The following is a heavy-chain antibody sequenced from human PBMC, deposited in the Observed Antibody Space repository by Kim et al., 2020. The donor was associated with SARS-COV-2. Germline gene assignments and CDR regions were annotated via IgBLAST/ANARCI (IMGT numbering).Heavy chain of an antibody. Sequence: SETLSLTCTVSGGSISGHYWSWIRQSPGKGLEWIGNIHYTGSTDYNPSLKSRLTISVDTSNNQFSLTMTSVTAADTALYYCATAAGSGGYYGSRALYFDPWGQGTLVTVSS. CDR2: IHYTGST. CDR1: GGSISGHY. CDR3: ATAAGSGGYYGSRALYFDP. D-gene: IGHD1-26*01. J-gene: IGHJ5*02. V-gene: IGHV4-59*11.